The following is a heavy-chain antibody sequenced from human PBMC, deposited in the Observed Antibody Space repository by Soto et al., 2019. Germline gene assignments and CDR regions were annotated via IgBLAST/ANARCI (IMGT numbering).Heavy chain of an antibody. D-gene: IGHD2-21*01. CDR3: VRDCGGDGYGAFDT. CDR2: ISSRGSNI. V-gene: IGHV3-11*01. J-gene: IGHJ3*02. Sequence: QVQLVESGGGMVKPGGSLRLSCAASGFTFSVYYMSWIRQAPGKGLEWVSYISSRGSNIYYADSVEGRFTISRDNAKNSLYLQMNSLTPEDTAVYHCVRDCGGDGYGAFDTWGQGTMVTVT. CDR1: GFTFSVYY.